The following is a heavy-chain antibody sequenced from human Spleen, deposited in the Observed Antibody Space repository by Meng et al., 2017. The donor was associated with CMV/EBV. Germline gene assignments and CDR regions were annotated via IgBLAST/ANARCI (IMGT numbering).Heavy chain of an antibody. CDR1: GGSISSSSYY. J-gene: IGHJ4*02. CDR2: IYYSGST. CDR3: ARGVVTSLFDY. Sequence: RLQLQESGPGLVKPSETLSLTCTVSGGSISSSSYYWGWIRQPPGKGLEWIGSIYYSGSTYYNPSLKSRVTISVDTSKNQFSLKLSSVTAADTAVYYCARGVVTSLFDYWGQGTLVTVSS. D-gene: IGHD3-22*01. V-gene: IGHV4-39*06.